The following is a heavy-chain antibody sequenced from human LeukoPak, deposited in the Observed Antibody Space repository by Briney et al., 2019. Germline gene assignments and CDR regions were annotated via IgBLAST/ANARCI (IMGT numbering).Heavy chain of an antibody. CDR3: ARGYYAASVRFDY. CDR2: ITWNSGTI. Sequence: PGRSLRLSCAASGFTFYDYAMHWVRQAPGKGLEWVSGITWNSGTIGYADSVKGRFTISRDNAKNSLYLQMNSLRAEDTALYYCARGYYAASVRFDYWGRGTLATVSS. CDR1: GFTFYDYA. D-gene: IGHD3-10*01. V-gene: IGHV3-9*01. J-gene: IGHJ4*02.